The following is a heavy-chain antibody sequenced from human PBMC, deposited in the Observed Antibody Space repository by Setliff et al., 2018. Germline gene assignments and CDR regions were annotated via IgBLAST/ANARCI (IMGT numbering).Heavy chain of an antibody. CDR3: ARAPSHYTGSWYVY. V-gene: IGHV1-8*03. J-gene: IGHJ4*02. D-gene: IGHD6-13*01. Sequence: GASVKVSCKASGYTFTSYDINWVRQATGQGLEWMGWMNPNSGNTGYAQKFQGRVTITRNTSISTAYMELSSLRSEDTAVYYCARAPSHYTGSWYVYWGQGTLVTVSS. CDR1: GYTFTSYD. CDR2: MNPNSGNT.